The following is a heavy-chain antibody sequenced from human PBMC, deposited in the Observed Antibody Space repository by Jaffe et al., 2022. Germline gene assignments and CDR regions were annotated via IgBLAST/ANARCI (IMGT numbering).Heavy chain of an antibody. CDR2: FDPEDGET. Sequence: QVQLVQSGAEVKKPGSSVRVSCTVFGHALSELSMHWVRHVPGKGLEWMAGFDPEDGETISAPKFQGRVTMTEDTSTDTAYMELSSLTSEDTAVYYCNRDEDWGQGTLVTVSS. CDR1: GHALSELS. J-gene: IGHJ4*02. CDR3: NRDED. V-gene: IGHV1-24*01.